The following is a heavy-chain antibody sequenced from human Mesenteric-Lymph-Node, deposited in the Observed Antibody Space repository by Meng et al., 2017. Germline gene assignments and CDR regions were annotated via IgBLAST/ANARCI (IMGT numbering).Heavy chain of an antibody. CDR3: TMYASGHI. D-gene: IGHD2-8*01. Sequence: GESLKISCAASGFTFSGSAMHWVRQASGKGLEWVGRIRSKTNNFATAYPASVKGRFTISRDDSKDTAFLQMNSLITEDTALYYCTMYASGHIWGQGTVVTVSS. CDR2: IRSKTNNFAT. J-gene: IGHJ3*02. V-gene: IGHV3-73*01. CDR1: GFTFSGSA.